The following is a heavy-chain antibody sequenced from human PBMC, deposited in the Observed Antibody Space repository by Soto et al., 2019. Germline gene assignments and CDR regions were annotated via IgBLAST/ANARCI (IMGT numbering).Heavy chain of an antibody. D-gene: IGHD6-19*01. J-gene: IGHJ5*02. CDR2: ISAYNGNT. CDR1: GYTFTSYG. V-gene: IGHV1-18*01. Sequence: ASVKVSCKASGYTFTSYGISWVRQAPGQGLEWMGWISAYNGNTNYAQKLQGRVTMTTDTSTSTAYMELRSLRSDDTAVYYCARVSQTPYSRGCYGWQAFDPWGQGTLLTVSS. CDR3: ARVSQTPYSRGCYGWQAFDP.